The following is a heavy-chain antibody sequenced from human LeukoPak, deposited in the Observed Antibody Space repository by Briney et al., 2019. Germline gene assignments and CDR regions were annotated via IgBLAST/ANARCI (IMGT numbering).Heavy chain of an antibody. CDR3: ARARLYYDILTGRYYYYGMDV. CDR2: INHTGSN. V-gene: IGHV4-34*01. D-gene: IGHD3-9*01. J-gene: IGHJ6*02. Sequence: SETLSLTCAVYGGSFSGYYWSWIRQPPGKGLEWNGEINHTGSNNYNPSLKSRVTISVDTSKNQFSLKLSSVPAADTAVYYCARARLYYDILTGRYYYYGMDVWGQGTTVTDSS. CDR1: GGSFSGYY.